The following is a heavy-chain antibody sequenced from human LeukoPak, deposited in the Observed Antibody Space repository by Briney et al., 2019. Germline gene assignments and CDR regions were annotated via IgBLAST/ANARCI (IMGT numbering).Heavy chain of an antibody. CDR2: ISSSSSYI. J-gene: IGHJ6*02. Sequence: GGSLRLSCAASGFTFSSYRMTWVRQAPGKGPEWVSSISSSSSYIYYADSVKGRFTISRDNAKNSLYLQMNSLRAEDTAVYYCARDYIAVAGTRAYGMDVWGQGTTVTVSS. CDR1: GFTFSSYR. D-gene: IGHD6-19*01. CDR3: ARDYIAVAGTRAYGMDV. V-gene: IGHV3-21*01.